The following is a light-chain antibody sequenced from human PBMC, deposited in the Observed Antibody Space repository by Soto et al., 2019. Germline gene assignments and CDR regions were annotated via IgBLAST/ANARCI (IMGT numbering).Light chain of an antibody. Sequence: EVVLTQSPGTLSLSPGERATLSCRASQSVNNNYLAWYQQKPGQAPRLLIYGASTRATGVPDRFSGSGSGTEFTLTISRLEPEDFVVFYCHQYSSSPRTFGQGTRVEVK. CDR1: QSVNNNY. J-gene: IGKJ1*01. CDR2: GAS. V-gene: IGKV3-20*01. CDR3: HQYSSSPRT.